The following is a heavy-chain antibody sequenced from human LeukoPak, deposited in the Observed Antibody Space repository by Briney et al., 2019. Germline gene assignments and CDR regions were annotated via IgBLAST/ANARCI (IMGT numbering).Heavy chain of an antibody. J-gene: IGHJ3*02. CDR2: ISSNGGST. CDR3: ARGSGSLGAFDI. V-gene: IGHV3-64*01. Sequence: GGSLRLSCAASGFTFSSYAMHWVRQAPGKGLEYVSAISSNGGSTYYANSVKGRFTISRDNSKNTLYLQMGSLRAEDMAVYYCARGSGSLGAFDIWGQGTMVTVSP. D-gene: IGHD1-26*01. CDR1: GFTFSSYA.